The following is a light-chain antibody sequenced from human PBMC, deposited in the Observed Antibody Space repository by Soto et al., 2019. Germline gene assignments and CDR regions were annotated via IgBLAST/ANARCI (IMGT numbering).Light chain of an antibody. J-gene: IGKJ1*01. Sequence: EIVMTQSPATLSVSPVEIATLSCRASQSVSSNLAWYQQKPGQAPRLLIYGASTRATGIPARFSGSGSGTEFTLTISSLQSEDFAVYYCQQYNNWPPAFGQGTKVDIK. CDR1: QSVSSN. CDR3: QQYNNWPPA. V-gene: IGKV3-15*01. CDR2: GAS.